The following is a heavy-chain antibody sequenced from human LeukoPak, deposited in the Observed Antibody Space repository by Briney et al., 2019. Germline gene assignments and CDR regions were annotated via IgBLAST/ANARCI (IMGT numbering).Heavy chain of an antibody. CDR1: GYSFTDYY. CDR2: INPNSGGT. D-gene: IGHD5-12*01. J-gene: IGHJ3*01. CDR3: ALWEIVHYAFDF. V-gene: IGHV1-2*02. Sequence: ASVKVSCKASGYSFTDYYMHWVRQASGQGLEWMGWINPNSGGTNYAQKFQGRVTMTRDTSISTAYMELNRLRSDDTAVYYCALWEIVHYAFDFWGQGTMVTVSS.